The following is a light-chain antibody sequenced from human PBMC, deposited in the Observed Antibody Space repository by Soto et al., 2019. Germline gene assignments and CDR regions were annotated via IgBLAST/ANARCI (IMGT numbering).Light chain of an antibody. CDR3: QSYHSGNVV. CDR2: DNT. J-gene: IGLJ2*01. CDR1: SSDIGAGYR. Sequence: QSVLTQPPSVSGAPGERVTISCTGSSSDIGAGYRVRWYQQVPGTAPKLLIYDNTNRPSGVSVRFSGSKSGTSASLAISGLQAEDEADYYCQSYHSGNVVFGGGTKLTVL. V-gene: IGLV1-40*01.